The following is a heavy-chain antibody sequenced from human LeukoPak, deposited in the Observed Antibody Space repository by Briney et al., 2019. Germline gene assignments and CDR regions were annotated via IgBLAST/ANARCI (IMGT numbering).Heavy chain of an antibody. Sequence: AGSLRLSCAASGFTFSSYWMHWARQAPGKGLVWVSRINSDGSSTSYADSVKGRFTISRDNAKNTLYLQMNSLRAEDTAVYYCASLGAAAAATNFDYWGQGTLVTVSS. CDR1: GFTFSSYW. V-gene: IGHV3-74*01. CDR2: INSDGSST. D-gene: IGHD6-13*01. J-gene: IGHJ4*02. CDR3: ASLGAAAAATNFDY.